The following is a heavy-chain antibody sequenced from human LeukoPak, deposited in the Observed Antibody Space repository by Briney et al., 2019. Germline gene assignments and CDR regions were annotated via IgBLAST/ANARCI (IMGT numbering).Heavy chain of an antibody. CDR3: ARQGIPYGDYEDY. Sequence: SETLSLTCSVSGYSITTGYYWGWIRQPPGKGLAWIGSIYHSGSSGTTYYNPSLKSRVTMSVDTSKNQFSLNLSSVTAADTAVYYCARQGIPYGDYEDYWGQGTLVSVSS. CDR1: GYSITTGYY. J-gene: IGHJ4*02. V-gene: IGHV4-38-2*02. CDR2: IYHSGSSGTT. D-gene: IGHD4-17*01.